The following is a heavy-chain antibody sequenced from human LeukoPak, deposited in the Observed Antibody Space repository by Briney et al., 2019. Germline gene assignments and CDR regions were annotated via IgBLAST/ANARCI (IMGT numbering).Heavy chain of an antibody. D-gene: IGHD3-9*01. CDR3: ARGVRYFDWSDAFDI. V-gene: IGHV3-66*01. CDR1: GFTVSNNY. J-gene: IGHJ3*02. Sequence: GGSLRLSCAASGFTVSNNYMSWVRQAPGKGLEWVSVIYSGGSTYYADSVKGRFTISRDNSKNTLYLQMNSLRAEDTAVYYCARGVRYFDWSDAFDIWGQGTMVTVSS. CDR2: IYSGGST.